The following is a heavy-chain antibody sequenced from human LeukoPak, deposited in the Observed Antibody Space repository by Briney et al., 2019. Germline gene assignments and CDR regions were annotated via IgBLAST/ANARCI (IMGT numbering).Heavy chain of an antibody. CDR2: IYYSGST. Sequence: LQTLSLTCTVSGGSISSGGYYWSWIRQHPGKGLEWIGYIYYSGSTYYNPSLKSRVTISVDTSKNQFSLKLSSVTAADTAVYYCARTPGGITFGGVRWFDPWGQGTLVTVSS. CDR1: GGSISSGGYY. D-gene: IGHD3-16*01. CDR3: ARTPGGITFGGVRWFDP. V-gene: IGHV4-31*03. J-gene: IGHJ5*02.